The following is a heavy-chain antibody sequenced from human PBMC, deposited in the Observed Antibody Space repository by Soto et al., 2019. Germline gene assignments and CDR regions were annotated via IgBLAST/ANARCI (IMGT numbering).Heavy chain of an antibody. D-gene: IGHD3-3*01. J-gene: IGHJ6*02. CDR3: ARSRRITIFGVVTRDYYYYGMDV. Sequence: PSETLSLTCTVSGGSVSSDSYNWDWIRQPPGKGLEWIGTIYYSGSTDYNPSLKSRVTISVDTSKNQFSLKLSSVTAADTAVYYCARSRRITIFGVVTRDYYYYGMDVWGQGTTVTVSS. CDR1: GGSVSSDSYN. CDR2: IYYSGST. V-gene: IGHV4-39*07.